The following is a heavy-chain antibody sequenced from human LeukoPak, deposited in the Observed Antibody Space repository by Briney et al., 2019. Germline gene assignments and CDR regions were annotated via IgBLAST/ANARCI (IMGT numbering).Heavy chain of an antibody. Sequence: ASVKVSCKASGYTFTSFGISWVRQAPGQGLEWMGWISGYNGNTNYAQKLQGRVTMTTDTSTSTAYMELRSLRSDDTAVYYCAREDTRRGSRGYFDYWGQGTLDT. J-gene: IGHJ4*02. CDR2: ISGYNGNT. CDR3: AREDTRRGSRGYFDY. D-gene: IGHD2-2*01. V-gene: IGHV1-18*01. CDR1: GYTFTSFG.